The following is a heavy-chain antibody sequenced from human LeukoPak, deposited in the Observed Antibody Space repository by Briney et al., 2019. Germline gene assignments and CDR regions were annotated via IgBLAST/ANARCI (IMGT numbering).Heavy chain of an antibody. Sequence: PSETLSLTCTVSGGSISSGSYYWSWIRQPAGKGLEWIGRIYTSGSTNYNPSLKSRVTISVDTSKNQFSLKLSPVTAADTAVYYCASSIAAFFDYWGQGTLVTVSS. CDR3: ASSIAAFFDY. V-gene: IGHV4-61*02. D-gene: IGHD6-6*01. J-gene: IGHJ4*02. CDR1: GGSISSGSYY. CDR2: IYTSGST.